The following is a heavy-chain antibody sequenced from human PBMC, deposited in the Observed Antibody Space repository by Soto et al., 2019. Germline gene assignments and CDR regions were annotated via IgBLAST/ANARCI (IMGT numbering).Heavy chain of an antibody. Sequence: ASVKVSCKASGYTFTSYYMHWVRQAPGQGLEWMGIINPSGGSTSYAQKFQGRVTMTRDTSTSTVYMELSSLRSEDTAVYYWARDSVGATTTTKVGKENPFDYWGQGTLVTVSS. CDR1: GYTFTSYY. J-gene: IGHJ4*02. V-gene: IGHV1-46*01. CDR2: INPSGGST. D-gene: IGHD1-26*01. CDR3: ARDSVGATTTTKVGKENPFDY.